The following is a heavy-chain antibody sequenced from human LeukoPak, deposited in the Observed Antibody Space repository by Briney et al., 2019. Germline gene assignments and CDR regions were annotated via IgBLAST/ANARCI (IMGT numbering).Heavy chain of an antibody. D-gene: IGHD3-22*01. Sequence: PSETLSLTCTVSGYSLSSGYYWGWIRQPPGKGLEWIGSIYHSGSTYYNPSLKSRVTISVDTSKNQFSLNLSSVTAADTAVYYCAEDSSGYYTFDYWGQGTLVTVSS. CDR3: AEDSSGYYTFDY. J-gene: IGHJ4*02. CDR1: GYSLSSGYY. CDR2: IYHSGST. V-gene: IGHV4-38-2*02.